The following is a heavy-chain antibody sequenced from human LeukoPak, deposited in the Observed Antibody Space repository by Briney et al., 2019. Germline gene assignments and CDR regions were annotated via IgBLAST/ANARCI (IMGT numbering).Heavy chain of an antibody. D-gene: IGHD4-23*01. J-gene: IGHJ4*02. CDR2: IYYSGSA. CDR3: ARHWVVTPNY. CDR1: GGSISNSSYY. V-gene: IGHV4-39*01. Sequence: PSETLSLTCIVSGGSISNSSYYWGWIRQPPGKGLEWIGSIYYSGSAYYNPSLKSRVTISVDTSKNQFSLKLTSVTAADTAVYYCARHWVVTPNYWGQGILVTVSS.